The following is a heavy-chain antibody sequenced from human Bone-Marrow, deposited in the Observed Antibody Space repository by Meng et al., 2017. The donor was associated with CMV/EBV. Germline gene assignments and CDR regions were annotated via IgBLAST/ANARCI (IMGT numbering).Heavy chain of an antibody. V-gene: IGHV4-61*01. Sequence: SETLSLTCTVSGGSVSSGSYYWSWIRQPPGKGLEWIGYIYYSRSTNYNPSLKSRVTISVDTSKNQFSLKLSSLTAADTAMYYFARARRGDYSGFDYWGQGTLVTVSS. CDR3: ARARRGDYSGFDY. D-gene: IGHD4-17*01. J-gene: IGHJ4*02. CDR2: IYYSRST. CDR1: GGSVSSGSYY.